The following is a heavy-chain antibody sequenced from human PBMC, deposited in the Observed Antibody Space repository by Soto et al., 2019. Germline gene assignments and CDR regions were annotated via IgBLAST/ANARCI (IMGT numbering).Heavy chain of an antibody. V-gene: IGHV1-18*01. CDR3: ARGLAVALIDY. Sequence: QVQLVQSGAEVKKPGASVKVSCKASGYTFTSYGITWVRQAPGQGLEWMGWISAYNGNTKYAPRLQDRVTMTTDTSTSTAYMELRSLRSEDTAVYYCARGLAVALIDYWGQGTLVTVSS. D-gene: IGHD6-19*01. CDR1: GYTFTSYG. J-gene: IGHJ4*02. CDR2: ISAYNGNT.